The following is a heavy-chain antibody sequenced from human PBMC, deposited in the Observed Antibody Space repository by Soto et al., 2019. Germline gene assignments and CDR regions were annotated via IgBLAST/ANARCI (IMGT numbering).Heavy chain of an antibody. CDR3: ARGARI. Sequence: EVQLVESGGDLVQPGGSLRLSCADSRFTFSGYWMYWVRQAPGKGLEWVANIKEDGSEKNYVDSVRGRFPISRDNAKNSLYLQMNSLRAEDTAVYYCARGARIWGQGTMVTVS. V-gene: IGHV3-7*01. J-gene: IGHJ3*02. CDR2: IKEDGSEK. CDR1: RFTFSGYW.